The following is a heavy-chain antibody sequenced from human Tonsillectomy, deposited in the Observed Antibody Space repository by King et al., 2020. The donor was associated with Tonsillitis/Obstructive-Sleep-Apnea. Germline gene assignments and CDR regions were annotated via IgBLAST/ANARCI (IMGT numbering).Heavy chain of an antibody. CDR2: IYYSEST. Sequence: QLQESGPGLVKPSETLSLTCSVSGASISSSSNYRGWIRQPPGKGLEWIGSIYYSESTYYNPSLKSRVTIFEDTSEKQFSLKLTSVTAADTAVYYCVRHSSMDGELVAYWGQGILVTVSS. D-gene: IGHD4-17*01. CDR1: GASISSSSNY. CDR3: VRHSSMDGELVAY. J-gene: IGHJ4*02. V-gene: IGHV4-39*01.